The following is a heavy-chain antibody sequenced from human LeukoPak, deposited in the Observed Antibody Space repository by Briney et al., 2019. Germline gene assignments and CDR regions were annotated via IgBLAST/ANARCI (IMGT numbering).Heavy chain of an antibody. D-gene: IGHD1-26*01. CDR1: GGSISSGGYY. CDR3: AKMTGSYSHPFDY. CDR2: IYYSGRT. V-gene: IGHV4-31*03. J-gene: IGHJ4*02. Sequence: SETLSLTCTVSGGSISSGGYYWSWIRQHPGKGLEWIGYIYYSGRTYYKPSLQSRVTISVDTSKNQFSLKTRSVTAADTAVYYCAKMTGSYSHPFDYWGQGTLVTVSS.